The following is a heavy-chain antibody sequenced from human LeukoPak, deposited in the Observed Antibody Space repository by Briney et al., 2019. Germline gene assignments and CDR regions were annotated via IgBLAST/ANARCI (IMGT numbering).Heavy chain of an antibody. CDR2: ISGSGASK. D-gene: IGHD2-2*01. CDR1: GFTFSNYA. CDR3: AKDPDCSSISCRAPFDY. Sequence: GGSLRLSCAASGFTFSNYAMSWGRQAPGRGLEWVSLISGSGASKYYADSVKGRFTVSRDNSKNTLYLQMNSLRAEDTAVYYCAKDPDCSSISCRAPFDYWGQGTLVTVSS. J-gene: IGHJ4*02. V-gene: IGHV3-23*01.